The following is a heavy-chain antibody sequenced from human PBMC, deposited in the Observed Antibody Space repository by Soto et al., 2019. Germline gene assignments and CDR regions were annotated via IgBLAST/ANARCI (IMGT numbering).Heavy chain of an antibody. CDR2: INPNGGSR. J-gene: IGHJ3*02. Sequence: QVQLVQSGAEVKKPGASVKVSCKASGYTFINYYMHWVRQAPGQGLEWMGIINPNGGSRSYAQKFQGTFTLPRDTSTNTVNMELSSLRSEDTAVYYCAREKWLVRRNDPFDIWGQGTMVTVSS. CDR3: AREKWLVRRNDPFDI. D-gene: IGHD6-19*01. V-gene: IGHV1-46*01. CDR1: GYTFINYY.